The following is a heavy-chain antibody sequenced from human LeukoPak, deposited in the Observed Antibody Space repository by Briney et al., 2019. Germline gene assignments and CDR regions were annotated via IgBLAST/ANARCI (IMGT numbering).Heavy chain of an antibody. D-gene: IGHD6-19*01. CDR1: GVSVSNSY. CDR2: DYRGEST. J-gene: IGHJ4*02. V-gene: IGHV3-53*01. CDR3: ARVGASVAGPFDY. Sequence: GGSLRLSCAASGVSVSNSYMSWVRQAPGKGLEWISVDYRGESTYYADSVKGRFTISRDNLKNTVYLQMNNMRAEDTAVYYCARVGASVAGPFDYCGQGTLVTVSS.